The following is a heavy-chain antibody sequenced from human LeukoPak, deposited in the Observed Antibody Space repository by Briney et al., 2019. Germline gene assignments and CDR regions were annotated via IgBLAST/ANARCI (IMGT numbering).Heavy chain of an antibody. Sequence: GASVKVSCKASGYTFTGYYIHWVRQAPGQGLEWMGCINPNSGGTNYAQKFQGRVTMTRDMSISAAYMGLSRLTSDDTAVYYCARGAEFDYWGQGTLVTVSS. CDR3: ARGAEFDY. CDR1: GYTFTGYY. J-gene: IGHJ4*02. V-gene: IGHV1-2*02. CDR2: INPNSGGT.